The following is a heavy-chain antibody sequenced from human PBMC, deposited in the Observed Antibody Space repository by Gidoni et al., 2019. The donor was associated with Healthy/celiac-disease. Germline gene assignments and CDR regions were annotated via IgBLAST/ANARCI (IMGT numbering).Heavy chain of an antibody. CDR3: AKLGRLTTVTPDAFDI. D-gene: IGHD4-17*01. V-gene: IGHV3-23*01. J-gene: IGHJ3*02. CDR1: GFTFSSYA. Sequence: EVQLLESGGGLVQPGGSLRLSCAASGFTFSSYAMSWVRQAPGKGLEWVSAISGSGGSTYYADSVKGRFTISRDNSKNTLYLQMNSLRAEDTAVYYCAKLGRLTTVTPDAFDIWGQGTMVTVSS. CDR2: ISGSGGST.